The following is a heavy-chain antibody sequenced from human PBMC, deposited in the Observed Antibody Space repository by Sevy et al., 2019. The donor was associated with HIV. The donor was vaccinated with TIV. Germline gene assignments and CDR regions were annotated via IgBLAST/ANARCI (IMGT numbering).Heavy chain of an antibody. V-gene: IGHV3-23*01. CDR1: GFTFSSYA. J-gene: IGHJ4*02. Sequence: GGSLRLSCAASGFTFSSYAMSWVRQAPGKGPEWVSAISGSGGSTYYADSVKGRFTISRDNSKNTLYLQMNSLRAEDTAVYYCAKGNYDILTGYPRGPLGYWGQGTLVTVSS. CDR2: ISGSGGST. D-gene: IGHD3-9*01. CDR3: AKGNYDILTGYPRGPLGY.